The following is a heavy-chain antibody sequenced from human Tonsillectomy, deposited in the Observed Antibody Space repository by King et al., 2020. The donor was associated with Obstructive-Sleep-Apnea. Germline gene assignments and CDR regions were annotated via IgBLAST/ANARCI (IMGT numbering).Heavy chain of an antibody. CDR2: INYVGTT. J-gene: IGHJ6*02. Sequence: LQLQESGPGLVKPSETLSLTCTVSGGSISTNNHYWDWIRQPPGKGLEWIGSINYVGTTFYNPPLESRVTISIDTSKNQFSLKLNSVTAADMAEYYCARLARSEQPPHPYNAMDVWGQGTTVTVSS. CDR3: ARLARSEQPPHPYNAMDV. CDR1: GGSISTNNHY. V-gene: IGHV4-39*01. D-gene: IGHD1-14*01.